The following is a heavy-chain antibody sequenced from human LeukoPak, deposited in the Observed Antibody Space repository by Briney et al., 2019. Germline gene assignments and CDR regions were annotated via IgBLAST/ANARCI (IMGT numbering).Heavy chain of an antibody. Sequence: PGRSLRLSCAASGFTFDDYAMHWVRQAPGKGLEWASGISWNSGSIGYADSVKGRFTISRDNAKNSLYLQMNSLRAEDTALYYCAKAGRLGEGAFDYWGQGTLVTVSS. V-gene: IGHV3-9*01. CDR1: GFTFDDYA. CDR3: AKAGRLGEGAFDY. D-gene: IGHD5-12*01. CDR2: ISWNSGSI. J-gene: IGHJ4*02.